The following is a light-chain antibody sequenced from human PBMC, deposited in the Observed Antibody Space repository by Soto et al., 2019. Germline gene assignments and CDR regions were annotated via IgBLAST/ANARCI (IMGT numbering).Light chain of an antibody. CDR1: SSNIGNNY. J-gene: IGLJ2*01. V-gene: IGLV1-51*01. CDR3: GTWDSNLRVV. CDR2: DNS. Sequence: QSVLTQPPSVSAAPGQKVTISCSGSSSNIGNNYVSWYQQFPGTAPKLLIYDNSKRPSGIPDRFSGSRSGTSATLGITGLQTGDEAYYYCGTWDSNLRVVFGGGTKLTVL.